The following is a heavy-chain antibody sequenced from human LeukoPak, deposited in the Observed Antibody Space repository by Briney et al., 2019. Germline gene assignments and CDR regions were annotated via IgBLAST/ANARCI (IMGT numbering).Heavy chain of an antibody. CDR2: ISYDGSNK. D-gene: IGHD3-9*01. V-gene: IGHV3-30*18. J-gene: IGHJ3*02. Sequence: SGGSLRLSCAASGFTFSSYGMHWVRQAPGKGLEWVAVISYDGSNKYYADSVKGRFTISRDNSKNTLYLQMNSLRAEDTAVYYCAKDSGPYDILTGYYLDAFDIWGQGTMVTVSS. CDR3: AKDSGPYDILTGYYLDAFDI. CDR1: GFTFSSYG.